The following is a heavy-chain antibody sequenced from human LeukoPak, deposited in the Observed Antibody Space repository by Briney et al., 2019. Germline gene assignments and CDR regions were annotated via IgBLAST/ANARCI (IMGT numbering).Heavy chain of an antibody. V-gene: IGHV3-33*01. CDR2: LCYDGSNK. CDR3: AGENARYYGSGSYGGYFDY. CDR1: GFTFSSYG. Sequence: PGRSLRLSCAASGFTFSSYGMHGVRQAPGRGLWGGAILCYDGSNKYYADSVKGRFTISRDNSKNTLYLQMNSLRAEDTAVYYCAGENARYYGSGSYGGYFDYWGQGTLVTVSS. D-gene: IGHD3-10*01. J-gene: IGHJ4*02.